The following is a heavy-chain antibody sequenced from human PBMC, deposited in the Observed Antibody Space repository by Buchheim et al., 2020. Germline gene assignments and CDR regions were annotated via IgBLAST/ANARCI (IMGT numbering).Heavy chain of an antibody. D-gene: IGHD2-15*01. CDR1: GYMFTGHY. J-gene: IGHJ3*01. V-gene: IGHV1-2*02. CDR2: MNPNILGT. Sequence: QELLVQSGAEVKKPGASVKVSCKASGYMFTGHYMHWVRQAPGKGLEWMGWMNPNILGTNYAQKFQGRITMTRDMSIGTSYMELSGLRSDDTAVYYCARDSEWGYALGPRAFAFDLWGQGT. CDR3: ARDSEWGYALGPRAFAFDL.